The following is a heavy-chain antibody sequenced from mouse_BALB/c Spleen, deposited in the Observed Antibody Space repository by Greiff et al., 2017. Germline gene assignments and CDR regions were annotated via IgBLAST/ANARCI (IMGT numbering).Heavy chain of an antibody. J-gene: IGHJ4*01. D-gene: IGHD1-2*01. Sequence: VQRVESGPGLVAPSQSLSITCTVSGFSLTSYGVHWVRQPPGKGLEWLGVIWAGGSTNYNSALMSRLSISKDNSKSQVFLKMNSLQTDDTAMYYCARDHYYGYGAMDYWGQGTSVTVSS. CDR2: IWAGGST. V-gene: IGHV2-9*02. CDR3: ARDHYYGYGAMDY. CDR1: GFSLTSYG.